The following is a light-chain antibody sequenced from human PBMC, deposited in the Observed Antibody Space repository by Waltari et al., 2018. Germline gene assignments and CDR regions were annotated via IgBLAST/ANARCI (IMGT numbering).Light chain of an antibody. CDR3: QQYSSWPPLYT. CDR2: GAS. Sequence: EIVMTQSPATXSVSPGERDTLSCRASQSVSNNLAWYQQKHGQAPRLLIYGASTRATGTPARFSGSGSGTEFTLTISXMQSEDFAXYYCQQYSSWPPLYTFXXXTRLEIK. CDR1: QSVSNN. J-gene: IGKJ2*01. V-gene: IGKV3-15*01.